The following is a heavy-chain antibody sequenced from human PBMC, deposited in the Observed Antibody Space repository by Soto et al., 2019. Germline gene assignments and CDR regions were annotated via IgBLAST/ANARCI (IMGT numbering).Heavy chain of an antibody. J-gene: IGHJ5*02. V-gene: IGHV1-8*01. Sequence: QVHLVQSGAEVRKPGASVKVSCKASGYTFTSYDINWVRQATGQGLEWMGWMNPNSGNTAYAQKFQGRVSMTGNTSRSTSSMGLRSLGYEDMAVYECARDRIRGFDTWGQGTLVTVS. CDR3: ARDRIRGFDT. CDR2: MNPNSGNT. D-gene: IGHD2-15*01. CDR1: GYTFTSYD.